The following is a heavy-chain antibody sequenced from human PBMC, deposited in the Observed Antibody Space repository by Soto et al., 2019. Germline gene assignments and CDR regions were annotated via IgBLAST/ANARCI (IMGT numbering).Heavy chain of an antibody. V-gene: IGHV1-69*13. CDR3: ARFGVDLVQYSRSSMGITPFDY. Sequence: GASVKVSCKASGGTFSSYAISWVRQAPGQGLEWMGGIIPIFGTANYAQKFQGRVTITADESTSTAYMELSSLRSEDTAVYYCARFGVDLVQYSRSSMGITPFDYWGQGTLVTVSS. CDR2: IIPIFGTA. J-gene: IGHJ4*02. D-gene: IGHD6-6*01. CDR1: GGTFSSYA.